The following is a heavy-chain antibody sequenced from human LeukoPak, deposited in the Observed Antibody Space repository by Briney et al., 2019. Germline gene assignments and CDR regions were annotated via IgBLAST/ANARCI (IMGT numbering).Heavy chain of an antibody. CDR2: MNPNSGNT. D-gene: IGHD3-22*01. CDR1: GYTFTSYD. J-gene: IGHJ3*02. CDR3: ARDSVVGVIGGWLDAFDI. Sequence: ASVKVSCKASGYTFTSYDINWVRQATGQGLEWMGWMNPNSGNTGYAQKFQGRVTMTTDTSTSTAYMELRSLRSDDTAVYYCARDSVVGVIGGWLDAFDIWGQGTMVTVSS. V-gene: IGHV1-8*01.